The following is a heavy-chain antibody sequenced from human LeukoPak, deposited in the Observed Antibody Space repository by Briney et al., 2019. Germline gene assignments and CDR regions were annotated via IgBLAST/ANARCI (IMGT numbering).Heavy chain of an antibody. J-gene: IGHJ4*02. CDR1: GFTFGGYG. D-gene: IGHD1-14*01. Sequence: GGSLRLSCAGSGFTFGGYGMHWFGQTPGKGLEWVAVIAYDGSRAFYADSVKGRFTISRDNSKNTMSVRMDDLRAEDTAVYYCTRYNNDRFDYWGQGTLVTVSS. CDR2: IAYDGSRA. V-gene: IGHV3-33*01. CDR3: TRYNNDRFDY.